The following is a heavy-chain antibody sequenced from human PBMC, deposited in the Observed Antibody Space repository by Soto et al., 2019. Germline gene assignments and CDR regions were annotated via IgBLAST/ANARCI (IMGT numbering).Heavy chain of an antibody. CDR2: IYYSGST. D-gene: IGHD3-10*01. Sequence: SETLSLTCTVSGGSVSSGSYYWSWIRQPPGKGLEWIGYIYYSGSTNYNPSLKSRVTISVDTSKNQFSLKLSSVTAADTAVYYCARGPSTDSGSYPSPANWFDPWGQGTLVTVSS. CDR3: ARGPSTDSGSYPSPANWFDP. J-gene: IGHJ5*02. CDR1: GGSVSSGSYY. V-gene: IGHV4-61*01.